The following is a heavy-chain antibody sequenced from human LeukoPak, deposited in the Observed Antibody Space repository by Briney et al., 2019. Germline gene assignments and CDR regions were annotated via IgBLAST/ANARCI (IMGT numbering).Heavy chain of an antibody. J-gene: IGHJ4*02. CDR2: IGVSGSTM. D-gene: IGHD2-2*01. CDR3: ARERYCSSTSCPHGDLDY. CDR1: GFTFSSYE. V-gene: IGHV3-48*03. Sequence: GGSLRLSCAASGFTFSSYEMNWVRQAPGKGLEWVSYIGVSGSTMYYAESVKGRFTISRDNAKNSLYLQMNSLRAEDAAVYYCARERYCSSTSCPHGDLDYWGQGTLVSVSS.